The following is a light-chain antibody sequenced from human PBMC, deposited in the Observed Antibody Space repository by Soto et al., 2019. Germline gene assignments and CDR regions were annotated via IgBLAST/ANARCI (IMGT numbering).Light chain of an antibody. J-gene: IGLJ2*01. CDR2: DVS. CDR3: SSYTTSSLVI. V-gene: IGLV2-14*01. Sequence: QSALVQPASVSGSPGQSITISCTGTSSDVGGYNYVSWYQQHPDKAPKLMIYDVSNRPSGVSNRFSGSKSGNTASLTISGIQAEDEADYYCSSYTTSSLVIFGGGTKLTVL. CDR1: SSDVGGYNY.